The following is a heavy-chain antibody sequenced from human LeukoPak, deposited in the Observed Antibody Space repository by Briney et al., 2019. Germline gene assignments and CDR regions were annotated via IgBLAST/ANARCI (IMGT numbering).Heavy chain of an antibody. J-gene: IGHJ4*02. Sequence: KPSETLSLTCTVSGGSISSSSYYWGWIRQPPGKGLEWIGSIYYSGSTYYNPSLKSRVTISVDTSKNQFSLKLSSVTAADTAVYYCARHPSWPDYGGTFDYWGQGALVIVSS. CDR2: IYYSGST. CDR3: ARHPSWPDYGGTFDY. V-gene: IGHV4-39*01. D-gene: IGHD4-17*01. CDR1: GGSISSSSYY.